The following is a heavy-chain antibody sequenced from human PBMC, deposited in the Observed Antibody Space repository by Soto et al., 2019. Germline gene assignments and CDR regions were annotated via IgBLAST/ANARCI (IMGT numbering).Heavy chain of an antibody. CDR3: ARDRDYYGSKVYYYYGMDV. Sequence: ASVKVSCKASGGTFSSYAISWVRQAPGQGLERMGGIIPIFGTANYAQKFQGRVTITADESTSTAYMELSSLRSEDTAVYYCARDRDYYGSKVYYYYGMDVWGQGTTVTVSS. CDR2: IIPIFGTA. V-gene: IGHV1-69*13. J-gene: IGHJ6*02. CDR1: GGTFSSYA. D-gene: IGHD3-10*01.